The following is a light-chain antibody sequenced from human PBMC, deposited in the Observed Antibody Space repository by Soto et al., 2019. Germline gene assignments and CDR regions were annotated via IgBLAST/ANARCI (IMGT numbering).Light chain of an antibody. V-gene: IGKV3-20*01. Sequence: DIVMTQYPGTLSLSPGERATLSCRASQRITGNYLAWYQQKPGQSPRLLIYGASSRATGIPDRFSASGSGTDFTLTISRLEPEDFAVYFCQQYGTSPRTFGQGTKVDI. CDR2: GAS. CDR3: QQYGTSPRT. CDR1: QRITGNY. J-gene: IGKJ1*01.